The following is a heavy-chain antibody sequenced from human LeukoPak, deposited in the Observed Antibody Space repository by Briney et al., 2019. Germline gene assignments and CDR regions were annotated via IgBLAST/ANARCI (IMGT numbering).Heavy chain of an antibody. Sequence: GASVKVSCKASGYTFTSYDINWVRQATGQGLEWMGWMNPNSGNTGYAQKFQGRVTMTRNTSISTSYMELSSLRSEDTAVYYCARVTYDSTGYSLDAFDIWGQGTMVTVSS. CDR2: MNPNSGNT. CDR1: GYTFTSYD. J-gene: IGHJ3*02. D-gene: IGHD3-22*01. V-gene: IGHV1-8*01. CDR3: ARVTYDSTGYSLDAFDI.